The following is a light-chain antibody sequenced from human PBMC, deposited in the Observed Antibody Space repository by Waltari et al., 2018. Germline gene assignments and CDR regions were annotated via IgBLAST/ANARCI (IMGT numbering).Light chain of an antibody. V-gene: IGKV3D-15*01. CDR2: AGS. CDR3: LQYGGFPAFPAT. J-gene: IGKJ4*01. Sequence: EIVMTQSPATLSVSPGERATLSCRASQSVSSNLAWYQQKPGQAPRLVIYAGSTRATGTPDRFRGSGSGTDFTLSISRLEPEDFAVYYCLQYGGFPAFPATFGGGTNVEIK. CDR1: QSVSSN.